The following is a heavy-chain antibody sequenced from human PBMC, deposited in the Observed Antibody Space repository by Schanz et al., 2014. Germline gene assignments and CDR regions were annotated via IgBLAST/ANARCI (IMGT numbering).Heavy chain of an antibody. CDR2: INLSGGST. V-gene: IGHV1-46*03. CDR1: GYTFTSYS. J-gene: IGHJ4*02. Sequence: QVQLVQSGAEVKKPGASVKVSCKASGYTFTSYSMHWVRQAPGQGLEWMGIINLSGGSTNNAQKFQGRLTMTRDTSTSTVYMELSSLRSEDTAVYYCARGSTENMIRGERDYWGQGTLVTVSS. CDR3: ARGSTENMIRGERDY. D-gene: IGHD3-10*01.